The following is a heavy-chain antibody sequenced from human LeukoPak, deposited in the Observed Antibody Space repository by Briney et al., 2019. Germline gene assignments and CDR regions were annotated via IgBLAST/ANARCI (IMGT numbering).Heavy chain of an antibody. D-gene: IGHD2-8*02. Sequence: ASVKVSCKASGYTFTCYYMHWVRQAPGQGLEWMGWINPNSGGTNYAQKFQGRVTMTRDTSISTAYMELSRLRSDDTAVYYCARVGGVVAPLGVWGEGTTVTVSS. CDR3: ARVGGVVAPLGV. J-gene: IGHJ6*04. CDR2: INPNSGGT. CDR1: GYTFTCYY. V-gene: IGHV1-2*02.